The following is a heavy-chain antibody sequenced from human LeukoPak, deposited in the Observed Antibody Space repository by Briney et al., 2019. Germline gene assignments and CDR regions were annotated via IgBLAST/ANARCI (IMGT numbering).Heavy chain of an antibody. CDR3: AKDLQLAVAGVRDYYYGMDV. CDR2: IRYDGSNK. CDR1: GFTFSSYG. D-gene: IGHD6-19*01. J-gene: IGHJ6*02. V-gene: IGHV3-30*02. Sequence: GSLRLSCAASGFTFSSYGMHWVRQAPGKGLEWVAFIRYDGSNKYYADSVKGRFTISRDNSKNTLYLQMNSLRAEDTAVYYCAKDLQLAVAGVRDYYYGMDVWGQGTTVTVSS.